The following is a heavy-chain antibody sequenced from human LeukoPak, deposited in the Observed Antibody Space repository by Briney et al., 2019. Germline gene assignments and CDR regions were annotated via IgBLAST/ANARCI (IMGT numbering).Heavy chain of an antibody. CDR3: ARDLYRYCSGSGCQQFDY. V-gene: IGHV4-4*07. CDR2: IHTSGST. J-gene: IGHJ4*02. Sequence: SETLSLTCTVSGGSISSYYWSWIRQPAGKGLEWIGRIHTSGSTNYNPSLKSRVTMSGDTSKNQFSLKLYSVTAADTAVYYCARDLYRYCSGSGCQQFDYWGQGTLVTVSS. CDR1: GGSISSYY. D-gene: IGHD2-15*01.